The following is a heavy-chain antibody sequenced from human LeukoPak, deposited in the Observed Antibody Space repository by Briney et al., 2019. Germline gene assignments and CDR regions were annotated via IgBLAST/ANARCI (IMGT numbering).Heavy chain of an antibody. CDR2: IWYDGSNK. Sequence: GRSLRLSCAASGSTFSSYGMHWVRQAPGKGLEWVAVIWYDGSNKYYADSVKGRFTISRDNSKNTLYLQMNSLRAEDTAVYYCTRELEYRGSPDDAFDIWGQGTMVTVSS. J-gene: IGHJ3*02. D-gene: IGHD1-26*01. CDR3: TRELEYRGSPDDAFDI. V-gene: IGHV3-33*01. CDR1: GSTFSSYG.